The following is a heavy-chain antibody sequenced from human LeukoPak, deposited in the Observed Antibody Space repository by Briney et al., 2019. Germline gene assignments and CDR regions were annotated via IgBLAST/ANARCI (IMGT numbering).Heavy chain of an antibody. CDR2: IYSGGST. D-gene: IGHD5-12*01. V-gene: IGHV3-66*04. Sequence: GGSLRLSCAASGFTFSSYSMHWVRQAPGKGLEWVSVIYSGGSTYYADSVKGRFTISRDNSKNTLYLQMNSLRAEDTAVYYCARRLLRGGYFDYWGQGTLVTVSS. CDR1: GFTFSSYS. J-gene: IGHJ4*02. CDR3: ARRLLRGGYFDY.